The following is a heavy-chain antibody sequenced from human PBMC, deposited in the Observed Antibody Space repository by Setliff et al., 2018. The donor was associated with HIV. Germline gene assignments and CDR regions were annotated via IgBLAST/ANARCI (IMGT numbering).Heavy chain of an antibody. D-gene: IGHD3-10*01. V-gene: IGHV3-23*01. J-gene: IGHJ4*02. CDR2: ISGSGRTT. CDR3: AKVVRGAISTIIDY. CDR1: GFTFSNYA. Sequence: PGGSLRLSCAASGFTFSNYAMNWVRQAPGKGLEWVSSISGSGRTTDYADSVKGRFTSSRDNSKNTLYLQMNSLRAEDTAVYYCAKVVRGAISTIIDYWGQGTLVTAPQ.